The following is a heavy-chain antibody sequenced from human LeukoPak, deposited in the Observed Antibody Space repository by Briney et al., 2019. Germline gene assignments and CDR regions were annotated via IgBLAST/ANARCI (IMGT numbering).Heavy chain of an antibody. CDR2: IYYSGST. CDR3: ARVLFVGTHAFDI. V-gene: IGHV4-59*01. D-gene: IGHD4-23*01. J-gene: IGHJ3*02. Sequence: PSETLSLTCTVSGGSISSYYWSWIRQPPGKGLEWIGYIYYSGSTNYNPSLKSRVTISVDTSKNQFSLKLSSVTAADTAVYYCARVLFVGTHAFDIWGQGTMVTVSS. CDR1: GGSISSYY.